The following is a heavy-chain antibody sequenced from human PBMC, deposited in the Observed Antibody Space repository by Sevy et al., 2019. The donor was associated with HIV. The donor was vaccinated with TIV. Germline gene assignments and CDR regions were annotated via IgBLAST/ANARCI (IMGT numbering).Heavy chain of an antibody. D-gene: IGHD3-10*01. CDR1: GYSINRNTY. Sequence: SETLSLTCTVSGYSINRNTYWGWIRQPPGKGLEWLGSVHHGGSTYYHPSLKSLVTISTDTSKNQFSLKLNSVTAADAAVYFCARDSSNYYDSGSHYKTNVAGSAWFDPWGQGTLVTVSS. CDR3: ARDSSNYYDSGSHYKTNVAGSAWFDP. CDR2: VHHGGST. V-gene: IGHV4-38-2*02. J-gene: IGHJ5*02.